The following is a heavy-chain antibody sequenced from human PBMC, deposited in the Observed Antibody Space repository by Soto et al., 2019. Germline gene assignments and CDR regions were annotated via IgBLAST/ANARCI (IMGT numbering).Heavy chain of an antibody. CDR3: ARVLVYSSSEGGMDV. CDR1: GFTFSSYS. D-gene: IGHD6-6*01. J-gene: IGHJ6*02. Sequence: GGSLRLSCAASGFTFSSYSMNWVRQAPGKGLEWVSSISSSSSYIYYADSVKGRFTISRDNAKNSLYLQMNSLRAEDTAVYYCARVLVYSSSEGGMDVWGQGTTVTVSS. CDR2: ISSSSSYI. V-gene: IGHV3-21*01.